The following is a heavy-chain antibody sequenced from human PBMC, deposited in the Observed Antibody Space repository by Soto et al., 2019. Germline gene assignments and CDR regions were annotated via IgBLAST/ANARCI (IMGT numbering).Heavy chain of an antibody. CDR2: IYNSGTT. D-gene: IGHD3-3*02. CDR3: GRVSMSTFSCGFVP. CDR1: GDSITSNH. J-gene: IGHJ5*02. V-gene: IGHV4-4*08. Sequence: SETLSLTCAVSGDSITSNHWNCIRQPPGRGLEWIGYIYNSGTTKYNPSLKSRVIISVDTSKNQLSLKLSSVTAAATAVYYWGRVSMSTFSCGFVPWGQGTLVTV.